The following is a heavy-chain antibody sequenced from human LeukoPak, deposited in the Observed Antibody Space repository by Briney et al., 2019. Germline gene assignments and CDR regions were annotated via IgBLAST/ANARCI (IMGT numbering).Heavy chain of an antibody. D-gene: IGHD6-19*01. CDR3: ARDEHSSGWSVSFDY. CDR1: GFTVSSNY. CDR2: IYSGGST. Sequence: GRSLRLSCAASGFTVSSNYMSWVRQAPGKGLEWVSVIYSGGSTYYADSVKGRFTISRDNSKNTLYLQMNSLRAEDTAVYYCARDEHSSGWSVSFDYWGQGTLVTVSS. J-gene: IGHJ4*02. V-gene: IGHV3-66*01.